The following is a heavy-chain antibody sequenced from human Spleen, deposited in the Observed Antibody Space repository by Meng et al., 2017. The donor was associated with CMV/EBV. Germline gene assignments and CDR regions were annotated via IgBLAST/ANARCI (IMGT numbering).Heavy chain of an antibody. CDR2: ISGYNGDT. CDR1: GYTFTSHG. CDR3: ARSPSILVGHSEIDL. D-gene: IGHD3-22*01. V-gene: IGHV1-18*01. Sequence: ASVKVSCKASGYTFTSHGISWVRQAPGQGLEWMGWISGYNGDTRYAPKFQGRVTMTADTSTRTAYMEVRSLTSDDTALYYCARSPSILVGHSEIDLWGQGTLVTVSS. J-gene: IGHJ5*02.